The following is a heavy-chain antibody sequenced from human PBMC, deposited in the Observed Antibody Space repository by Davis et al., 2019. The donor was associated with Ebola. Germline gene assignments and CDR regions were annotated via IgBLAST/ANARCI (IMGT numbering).Heavy chain of an antibody. CDR3: ARGLRSAIHGVDY. V-gene: IGHV4-34*01. Sequence: MPSETLSPTCAVHGGSFSGYYWSWIRKLPGKGLEWIGEINHSGRTNYNPSLKSRVTISVDTSKNHLSLKLSSVTAADTAVYYCARGLRSAIHGVDYWGQGTLVTVSS. D-gene: IGHD3-3*01. CDR2: INHSGRT. J-gene: IGHJ4*02. CDR1: GGSFSGYY.